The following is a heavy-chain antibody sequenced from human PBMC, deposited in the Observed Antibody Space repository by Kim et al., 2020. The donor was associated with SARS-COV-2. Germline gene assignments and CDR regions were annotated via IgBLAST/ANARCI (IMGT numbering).Heavy chain of an antibody. D-gene: IGHD2-15*01. CDR3: AAIPPFRCCSGCSCYSSYYYYGMDV. CDR2: IVVGSGNT. J-gene: IGHJ6*02. V-gene: IGHV1-58*01. CDR1: GFTFTSSA. Sequence: SVKVSCKASGFTFTSSAVQWVRQARGQRLEWIGWIVVGSGNTNYAQKFQERVTITRNMSTSTAYMELSSLRSEDTAVYYCAAIPPFRCCSGCSCYSSYYYYGMDVWGQGTTVTVSS.